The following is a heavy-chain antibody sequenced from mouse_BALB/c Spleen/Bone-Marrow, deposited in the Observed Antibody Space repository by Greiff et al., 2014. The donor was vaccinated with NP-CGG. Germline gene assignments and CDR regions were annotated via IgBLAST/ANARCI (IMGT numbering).Heavy chain of an antibody. J-gene: IGHJ3*01. D-gene: IGHD2-1*01. CDR3: AGGGNYGWFAY. CDR1: GFNIKDTY. V-gene: IGHV14-3*02. CDR2: IDPANGDI. Sequence: EVKLMESGAELVKPGASVKLSCTASGFNIKDTYMHWVKQRPEQGLEWIGRIDPANGDIIYDPKFQGKATITADTSSNTAYLQLSSLTSEDAAVYYCAGGGNYGWFAYWGQGTLVTVSA.